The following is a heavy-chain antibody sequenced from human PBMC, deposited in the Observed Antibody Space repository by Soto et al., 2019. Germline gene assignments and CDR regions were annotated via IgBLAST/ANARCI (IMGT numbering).Heavy chain of an antibody. CDR2: IYYSGST. J-gene: IGHJ6*03. D-gene: IGHD2-15*01. V-gene: IGHV4-31*03. Sequence: SETLSLTCTVSGGSISSGCYYWSWIRQHPGKGLEWIGYIYYSGSTYYNPSLKSRVTISVDTSKNQFSLKLSSVTAADTAVYYCATGYCSGGSCPYYYYYYMDVWGKGTTVTVSS. CDR3: ATGYCSGGSCPYYYYYYMDV. CDR1: GGSISSGCYY.